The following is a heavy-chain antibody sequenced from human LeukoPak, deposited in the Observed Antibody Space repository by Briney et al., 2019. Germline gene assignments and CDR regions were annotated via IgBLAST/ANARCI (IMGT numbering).Heavy chain of an antibody. D-gene: IGHD3-22*01. CDR3: ARVPLPRITMIVVVSPPDY. CDR1: GYTFTSYG. CDR2: ISAYNGNT. V-gene: IGHV1-18*01. Sequence: ASVKVSCKASGYTFTSYGISWVRQAPGQGLEWMGWISAYNGNTNYAQKPQGRVTMTTDTSTSTAYMELRSLRSDDTAVYYCARVPLPRITMIVVVSPPDYWGQGTLVTVSS. J-gene: IGHJ4*02.